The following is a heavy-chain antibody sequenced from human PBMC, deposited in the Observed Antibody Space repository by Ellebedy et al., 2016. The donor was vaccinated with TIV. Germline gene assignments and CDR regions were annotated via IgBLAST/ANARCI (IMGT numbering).Heavy chain of an antibody. CDR2: ISSTGSRT. D-gene: IGHD3-10*01. V-gene: IGHV3-23*01. Sequence: GESLKISCAASGFSFSNYNMNWVRQAPGKGLEWVSTISSTGSRTYYADSVEGRFIISSDNSKKTLYLQMNSLRAEDTAVYYCAKGRGGGSDASAPRYYFDSWGLGTLVTVSS. CDR1: GFSFSNYN. J-gene: IGHJ4*02. CDR3: AKGRGGGSDASAPRYYFDS.